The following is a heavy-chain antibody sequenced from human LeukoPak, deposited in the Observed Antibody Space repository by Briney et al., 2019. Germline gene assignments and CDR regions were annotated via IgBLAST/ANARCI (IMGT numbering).Heavy chain of an antibody. CDR1: GGSFSGYY. J-gene: IGHJ1*01. V-gene: IGHV4-34*01. CDR2: INHSGST. CDR3: AKESAEYYYDSSGYYSEGVYFQH. Sequence: SETLSLTCAVYGGSFSGYYWSWIRQPPGKGLEWIGEINHSGSTNYNPSLKSRVTISVDTSKNQFSLKVSSVTAEDTAVYYCAKESAEYYYDSSGYYSEGVYFQHWGQGTLVTVSS. D-gene: IGHD3-22*01.